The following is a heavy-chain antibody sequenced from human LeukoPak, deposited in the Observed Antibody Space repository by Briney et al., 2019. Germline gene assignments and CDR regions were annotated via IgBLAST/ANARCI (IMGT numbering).Heavy chain of an antibody. CDR3: ARLTSSWYQDWYFDL. D-gene: IGHD6-13*01. J-gene: IGHJ2*01. Sequence: SETLSLTCTVSGNSFGDYYWSWIRQPAGKGLEWIGRIYTSGSTTYNPSLKSRVTMSVDTSKKQFSLKLSSVTAADTAVYYCARLTSSWYQDWYFDLWGRGTLVTVSS. V-gene: IGHV4-4*07. CDR2: IYTSGST. CDR1: GNSFGDYY.